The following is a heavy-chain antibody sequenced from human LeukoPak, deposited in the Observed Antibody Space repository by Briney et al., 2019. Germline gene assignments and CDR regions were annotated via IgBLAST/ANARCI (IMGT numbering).Heavy chain of an antibody. Sequence: ASVKVSCKASGYTFTGYYMHWVRQAPGQGLEWMGRINPNSGGTNYAQKFQGRVTMTTDTSTSTAYMELRSLRSDDTAVYYCAREGGYCSGGSCYDAFDIWGQGTMVTVSS. CDR2: INPNSGGT. V-gene: IGHV1-2*06. CDR3: AREGGYCSGGSCYDAFDI. D-gene: IGHD2-15*01. CDR1: GYTFTGYY. J-gene: IGHJ3*02.